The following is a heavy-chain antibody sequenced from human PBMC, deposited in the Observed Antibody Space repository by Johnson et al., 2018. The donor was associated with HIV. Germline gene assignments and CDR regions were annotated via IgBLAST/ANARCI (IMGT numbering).Heavy chain of an antibody. J-gene: IGHJ3*02. CDR1: GFTFSDYY. V-gene: IGHV3-11*04. CDR3: ATRDPTHRPGVFDI. CDR2: ISSSGSTI. Sequence: QVQLVESGGGLVKPGGSLRLSCAASGFTFSDYYMSWIRQAPEKGLAWVSYISSSGSTIYYADAVKGRFTISRDNAKNSLYLQMNSLRAEDTAVYYCATRDPTHRPGVFDIWGQGTMVTVSS. D-gene: IGHD1-14*01.